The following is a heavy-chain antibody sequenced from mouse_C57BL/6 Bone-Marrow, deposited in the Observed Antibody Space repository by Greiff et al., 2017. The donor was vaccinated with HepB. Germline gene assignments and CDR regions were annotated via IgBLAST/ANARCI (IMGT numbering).Heavy chain of an antibody. CDR1: GYAFTNYL. V-gene: IGHV1-54*01. D-gene: IGHD4-1*01. CDR3: AEELGRAMDY. Sequence: VQLQQSGAELVRPGTSVKVSCKASGYAFTNYLIEWVKQRPGQGLEWIGVINPGSGGTNYNEKFKGKATLTADKSSSTAYMQLSSLTSEDSAVYFCAEELGRAMDYWGQGTSVTVSS. CDR2: INPGSGGT. J-gene: IGHJ4*01.